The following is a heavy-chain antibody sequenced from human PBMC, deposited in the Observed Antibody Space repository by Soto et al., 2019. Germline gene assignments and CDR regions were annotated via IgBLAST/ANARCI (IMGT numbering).Heavy chain of an antibody. CDR3: AKDSTVFDY. Sequence: EVQLLESGGGLVQPGGSLRLSCAASGFTFSNYAMTWVRQAPGKGLEWVSTISGTGSITYYGDSLKGRFTISRDNSKNTLYLQINSLRAEDTALYYCAKDSTVFDYWGLGTLVTVSS. CDR2: ISGTGSIT. J-gene: IGHJ4*02. CDR1: GFTFSNYA. V-gene: IGHV3-23*01. D-gene: IGHD4-17*01.